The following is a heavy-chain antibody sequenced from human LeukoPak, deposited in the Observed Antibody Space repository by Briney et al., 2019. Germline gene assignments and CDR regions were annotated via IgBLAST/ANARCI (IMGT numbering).Heavy chain of an antibody. J-gene: IGHJ4*02. D-gene: IGHD3-22*01. Sequence: ASVKVSCKASGYTFTGYYIHWVRQAPGQGLEWMGWINPNSGGTNYAQKFQGWVTMTRDTSISTAYMELSRLRSDDTAVYYCARGRVFLYYDSSGYYDYWGQGALVTVSS. V-gene: IGHV1-2*04. CDR3: ARGRVFLYYDSSGYYDY. CDR1: GYTFTGYY. CDR2: INPNSGGT.